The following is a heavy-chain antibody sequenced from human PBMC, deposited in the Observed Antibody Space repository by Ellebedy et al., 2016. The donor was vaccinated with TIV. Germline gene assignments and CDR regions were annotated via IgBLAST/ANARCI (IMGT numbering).Heavy chain of an antibody. CDR1: GYTFTSFD. J-gene: IGHJ6*02. CDR3: AGFLIAVAGTTYYYGMDV. D-gene: IGHD6-19*01. Sequence: AASVKVSCKASGYTFTSFDINWVRQVTGQGLEWMGGFDPEDGETIYAQKFQGRVTMTEDTSTDSAYMELPSLRSEDTAVYYCAGFLIAVAGTTYYYGMDVWGQGTTVTVSS. CDR2: FDPEDGET. V-gene: IGHV1-24*01.